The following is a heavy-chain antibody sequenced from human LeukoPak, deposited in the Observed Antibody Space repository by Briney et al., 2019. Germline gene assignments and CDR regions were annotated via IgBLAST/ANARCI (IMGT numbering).Heavy chain of an antibody. CDR2: INPNSGGT. D-gene: IGHD6-13*01. Sequence: ASMTVSCEASGYTFTGYYMHWVRQARGQGREGVGWINPNSGGTNYAQKFQGRVTMTRDTSISTVYMELSRLRSDDTAVYYCARDPDIAAAGTWWFDPWGQGTLVTVSS. J-gene: IGHJ5*02. CDR1: GYTFTGYY. V-gene: IGHV1-2*02. CDR3: ARDPDIAAAGTWWFDP.